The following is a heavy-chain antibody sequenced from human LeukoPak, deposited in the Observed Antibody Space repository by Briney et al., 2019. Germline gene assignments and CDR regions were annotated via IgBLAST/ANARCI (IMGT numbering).Heavy chain of an antibody. V-gene: IGHV3-11*01. D-gene: IGHD3-10*01. J-gene: IGHJ4*02. CDR1: GFTFSDYY. Sequence: GGSLRLSCAASGFTFSDYYMSWIRQAPGKGLEWVSYISSSGSTIYYADSVKGRFTISRDNAKNSLYLQMNSLRAEDTAVYYCARVTTSGSYKFDYWGQGTLVTVSS. CDR3: ARVTTSGSYKFDY. CDR2: ISSSGSTI.